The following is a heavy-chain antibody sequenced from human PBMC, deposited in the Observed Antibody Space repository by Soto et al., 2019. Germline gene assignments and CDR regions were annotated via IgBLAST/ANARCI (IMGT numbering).Heavy chain of an antibody. Sequence: QVQLQESGPGLVKPSETLSLTCTVSGGYISSYYWSWIRQPPGKGLEWIGYIYYSGSTNYNPSLKSRVTISVDTSKNQLSLKLSSVTAADTAVYYCARQWGTDAFDIWGQGTMVTVSS. D-gene: IGHD1-1*01. CDR1: GGYISSYY. J-gene: IGHJ3*02. CDR2: IYYSGST. V-gene: IGHV4-59*08. CDR3: ARQWGTDAFDI.